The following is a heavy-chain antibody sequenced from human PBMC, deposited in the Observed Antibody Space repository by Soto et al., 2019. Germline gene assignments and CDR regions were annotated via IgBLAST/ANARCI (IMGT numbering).Heavy chain of an antibody. Sequence: QVQLQESGPGLVKPSETLSLTCTVSGGSISSYYWSWIRQPPGKGLEWIGYIYYSGSINYNPSLKSRVTISVDTSKNQFSLKLSLVTAADTAVYYCARDLSGYGMDVWGQGTTVTVSS. CDR2: IYYSGSI. D-gene: IGHD3-16*02. CDR3: ARDLSGYGMDV. V-gene: IGHV4-59*08. J-gene: IGHJ6*02. CDR1: GGSISSYY.